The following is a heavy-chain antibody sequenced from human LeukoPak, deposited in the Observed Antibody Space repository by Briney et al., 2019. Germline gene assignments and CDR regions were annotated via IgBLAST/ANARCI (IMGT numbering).Heavy chain of an antibody. CDR2: IYNDGRT. Sequence: PGGSLRLSCAASGFTVNNKYMTWVRQAPGKGLEWVSLIYNDGRTYYADSVKGRCTISRDNLKNVLYLQMNSLRAEDTAVYYCARDKLRRGKGPIYYWGQGTLVTVSS. J-gene: IGHJ4*02. CDR3: ARDKLRRGKGPIYY. V-gene: IGHV3-66*01. D-gene: IGHD2/OR15-2a*01. CDR1: GFTVNNKY.